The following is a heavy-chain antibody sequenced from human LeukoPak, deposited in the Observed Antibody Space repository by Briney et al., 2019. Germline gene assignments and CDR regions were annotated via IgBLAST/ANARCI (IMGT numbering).Heavy chain of an antibody. CDR3: AREVVSTITLDF. CDR2: IYYSGIT. CDR1: GGSISSSSYF. V-gene: IGHV4-39*02. D-gene: IGHD5/OR15-5a*01. J-gene: IGHJ4*02. Sequence: SETLSLTCTVSGGSISSSSYFWGWIRQPPGKRLEWIGTIYYSGITYYNPSLKSRVTISVDTSKNQFSLKLNSVTAADTAVYYCAREVVSTITLDFWGQGTLVTVSS.